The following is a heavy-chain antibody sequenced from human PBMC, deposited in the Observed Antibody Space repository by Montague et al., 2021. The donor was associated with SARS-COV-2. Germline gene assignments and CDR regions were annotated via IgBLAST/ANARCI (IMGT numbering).Heavy chain of an antibody. J-gene: IGHJ5*02. V-gene: IGHV4-4*07. Sequence: SETLSLTCSVSGGSIRSFYWTWIRQPAGGGLEWIGRIYRSGSTNYNPSLKSRASMSVDTSKIQISLNLRSVTAADTAIYYCARAGRGGARNLFLDAWGPGILVTVSS. CDR3: ARAGRGGARNLFLDA. CDR1: GGSIRSFY. D-gene: IGHD1-1*01. CDR2: IYRSGST.